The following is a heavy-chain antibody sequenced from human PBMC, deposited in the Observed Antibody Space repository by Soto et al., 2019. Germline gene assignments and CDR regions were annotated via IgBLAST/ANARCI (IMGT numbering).Heavy chain of an antibody. Sequence: PGGSLRLSCAASGFTFSSYAMSWVRQAPGKGLEWVSAISGSGGSTYYADSVKGRFTISRDNSKNTLYLQMNSLRAEDTAVYYCAKPGEDYDSSGPYYFDYWGQGTLVTVSS. CDR1: GFTFSSYA. V-gene: IGHV3-23*01. CDR3: AKPGEDYDSSGPYYFDY. CDR2: ISGSGGST. J-gene: IGHJ4*02. D-gene: IGHD3-22*01.